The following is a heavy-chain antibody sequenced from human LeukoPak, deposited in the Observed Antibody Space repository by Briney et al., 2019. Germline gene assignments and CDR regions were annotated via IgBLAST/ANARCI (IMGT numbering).Heavy chain of an antibody. CDR3: AKSRLYGSGSSSSDY. V-gene: IGHV3-23*01. CDR2: ISGSGGST. Sequence: GGSLRLSCAASGFTFRTYVMSWVRQAPGKGLEWVSAISGSGGSTYYTDSVKGRFTISRDNSKNTLYLQMNSLRVEDTAVYYCAKSRLYGSGSSSSDYWGQGTLVTVPS. J-gene: IGHJ4*02. CDR1: GFTFRTYV. D-gene: IGHD3-10*01.